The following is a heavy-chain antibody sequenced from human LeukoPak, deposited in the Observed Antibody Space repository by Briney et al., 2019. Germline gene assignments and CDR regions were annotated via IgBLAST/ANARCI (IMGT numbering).Heavy chain of an antibody. CDR2: ISAYNGNT. CDR1: GYTFTTYG. D-gene: IGHD3-10*01. CDR3: ARGLLVGGSGSEHDY. Sequence: EASVKVSCKASGYTFTTYGISWVRQAPGQGLEWMGWISAYNGNTNYAQKFQGRVTMTRNTSISTAYMELSSLRSEDTAVYYCARGLLVGGSGSEHDYWGQGTLVTVSS. J-gene: IGHJ4*02. V-gene: IGHV1-18*01.